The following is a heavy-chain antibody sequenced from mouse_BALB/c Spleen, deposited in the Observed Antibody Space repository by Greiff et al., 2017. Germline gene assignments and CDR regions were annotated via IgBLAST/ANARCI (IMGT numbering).Heavy chain of an antibody. V-gene: IGHV1-15*01. CDR2: IDPETGGT. J-gene: IGHJ3*01. CDR1: GYTFTDYE. CDR3: TKNSYRTWAGFDY. Sequence: VQLQQSGAELVRPGASVTLSCKASGYTFTDYEMHWVKQTPVHGLEWIGAIDPETGGTAYKQKFKGKATLTAAKSSSTAYMELRRLTTKASAVYYCTKNSYRTWAGFDYWGQGTLVTVSA. D-gene: IGHD4-1*01.